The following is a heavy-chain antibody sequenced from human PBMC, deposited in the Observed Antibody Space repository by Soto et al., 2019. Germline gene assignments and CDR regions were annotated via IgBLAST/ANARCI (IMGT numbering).Heavy chain of an antibody. J-gene: IGHJ6*02. V-gene: IGHV3-15*07. Sequence: EVQLVESGGGLVKPGGSLRLSCAASGITFSKAWMNWVRQAPGKGLEWVGRIKSKIDGGTTDYAAPVNGRFTISRDESKXTLYXXMNSLKTEDTAVYYCTTYCSSTSCDSYYYHTMDVWGQGTTVTVSS. CDR3: TTYCSSTSCDSYYYHTMDV. CDR1: GITFSKAW. CDR2: IKSKIDGGTT. D-gene: IGHD2-2*01.